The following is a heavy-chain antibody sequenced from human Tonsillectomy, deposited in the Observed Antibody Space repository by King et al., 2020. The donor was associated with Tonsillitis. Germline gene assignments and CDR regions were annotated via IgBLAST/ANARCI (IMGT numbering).Heavy chain of an antibody. CDR1: GGSISSYY. V-gene: IGHV4-59*01. CDR2: IYYSGST. CDR3: ARDPRLGPDSWFDP. Sequence: QLQESGPGLVKPSETLSLTCTVSGGSISSYYWSWIRQPPGKGLEWIGYIYYSGSTNYNPSLKSRVTISVDTSKNQFSLKLSSVTAADTAVYHCARDPRLGPDSWFDPWRQGTLVTVSS. D-gene: IGHD4-11*01. J-gene: IGHJ5*02.